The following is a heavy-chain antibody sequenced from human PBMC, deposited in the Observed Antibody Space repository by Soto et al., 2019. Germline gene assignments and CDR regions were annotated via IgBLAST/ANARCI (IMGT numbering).Heavy chain of an antibody. Sequence: QVQLVQSGAEVKRPGSSVKVSCESSGDTFNSYLISWVRQAPGQGLEWMGGIIPIIRVTHYAQRFQGRVTISELSSSGTAYMELTILGFEDTALYYCARESLGAKGAAHWGQGTLVTVSA. D-gene: IGHD7-27*01. J-gene: IGHJ4*02. CDR2: IIPIIRVT. CDR1: GDTFNSYL. V-gene: IGHV1-69*17. CDR3: ARESLGAKGAAH.